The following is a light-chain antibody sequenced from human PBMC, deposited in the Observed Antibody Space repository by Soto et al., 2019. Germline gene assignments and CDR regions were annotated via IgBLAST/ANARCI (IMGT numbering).Light chain of an antibody. CDR2: DVS. J-gene: IGLJ2*01. Sequence: QSALTQPRSVSGSPGQSVTISCTRTSSDVGGYNYVSWYQQHPGKAPKLMIYDVSKRPSGVPDRFSGSKSGNTASLTISGLQAEDEADYYCCSYAGSYTLGVFGGGTKLTVL. V-gene: IGLV2-11*01. CDR1: SSDVGGYNY. CDR3: CSYAGSYTLGV.